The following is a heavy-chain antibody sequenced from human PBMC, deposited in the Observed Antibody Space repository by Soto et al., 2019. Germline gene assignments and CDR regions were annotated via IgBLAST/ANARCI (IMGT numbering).Heavy chain of an antibody. D-gene: IGHD3-22*01. CDR2: INHSGST. J-gene: IGHJ4*02. CDR3: ARGVVYAHYDSSGPGTFFDY. V-gene: IGHV4-34*01. CDR1: GGSFSGYY. Sequence: SETLSLTCAVYGGSFSGYYWSWIRQPPGKGLEWIGEINHSGSTNYNPSLKSRVTISVDTSKNQFSLKLSSVTAADTAVYYCARGVVYAHYDSSGPGTFFDYWGQGTLVTVSS.